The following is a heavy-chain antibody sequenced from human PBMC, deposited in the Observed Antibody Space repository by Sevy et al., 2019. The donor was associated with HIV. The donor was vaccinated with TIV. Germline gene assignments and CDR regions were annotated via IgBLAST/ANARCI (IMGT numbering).Heavy chain of an antibody. Sequence: SETLSLTCTVSGGSISTYYWSWIGQPPGKGLEWIGYIYYSGSTNYNPSLKSRVTISLDASKNQFSLKLSSVTAADTAVYYCARMKFYYDSSGYYKPFDYWGQGTLVTVSS. CDR1: GGSISTYY. J-gene: IGHJ4*02. V-gene: IGHV4-59*01. CDR3: ARMKFYYDSSGYYKPFDY. CDR2: IYYSGST. D-gene: IGHD3-22*01.